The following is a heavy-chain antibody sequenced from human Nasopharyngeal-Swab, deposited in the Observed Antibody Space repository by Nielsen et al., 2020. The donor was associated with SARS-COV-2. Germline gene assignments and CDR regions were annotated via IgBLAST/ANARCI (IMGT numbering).Heavy chain of an antibody. Sequence: GGSLRLSCAASGFTFSSYAMHWVRQAPGKGLEWVAVISYDGSNKYYADSVKGRFTISRDSSKNTLYLQMNSLRAEDTAVYYCARDRDVVVVAATPGVCDYWGQGTLVTVSS. CDR1: GFTFSSYA. J-gene: IGHJ4*02. CDR3: ARDRDVVVVAATPGVCDY. CDR2: ISYDGSNK. V-gene: IGHV3-30-3*01. D-gene: IGHD2-15*01.